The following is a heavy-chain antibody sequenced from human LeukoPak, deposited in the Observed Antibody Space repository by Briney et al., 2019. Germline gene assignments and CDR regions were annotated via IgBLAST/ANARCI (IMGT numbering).Heavy chain of an antibody. CDR1: GGSISSGSYY. Sequence: PSETLSLTCTVSGGSISSGSYYWSWIRQPAGKGLEWIGRIYTSGSTNYNPSLKSRVTISVDTSKNQFSLKLSSVTAADTAVYYCAGDRSYYDPDYWGQGTLVTVSS. D-gene: IGHD3-22*01. J-gene: IGHJ4*02. CDR2: IYTSGST. V-gene: IGHV4-61*02. CDR3: AGDRSYYDPDY.